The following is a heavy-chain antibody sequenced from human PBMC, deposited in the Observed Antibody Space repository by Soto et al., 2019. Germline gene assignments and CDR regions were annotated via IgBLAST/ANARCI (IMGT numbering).Heavy chain of an antibody. D-gene: IGHD2-21*02. J-gene: IGHJ4*02. V-gene: IGHV3-48*02. CDR2: ISSNSDTT. Sequence: LVESRGDLVYPGWSLRLSCVASGFRFSDHSMNWVRQAPGKGLQWISYISSNSDTTYYAYSVKGRFTVSRDNAKNALFLQMNSLGDDDTATYYCARLPKGSLVTAWGQGARVTVSS. CDR1: GFRFSDHS. CDR3: ARLPKGSLVTA.